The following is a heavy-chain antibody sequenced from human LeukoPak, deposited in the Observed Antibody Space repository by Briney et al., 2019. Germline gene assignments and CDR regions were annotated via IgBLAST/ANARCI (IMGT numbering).Heavy chain of an antibody. Sequence: ASVKVSCKTSGYTFTNYAIHWVRQAPGQRPEWMGWINPGSGKLKYSQEFEGRVTITRDTFATTAYMELSRLRSDDTAVYYCARSHRIMITFGGVIGAPYFDYWGQGTLVTVSS. CDR3: ARSHRIMITFGGVIGAPYFDY. V-gene: IGHV1-3*01. D-gene: IGHD3-16*02. J-gene: IGHJ4*02. CDR2: INPGSGKL. CDR1: GYTFTNYA.